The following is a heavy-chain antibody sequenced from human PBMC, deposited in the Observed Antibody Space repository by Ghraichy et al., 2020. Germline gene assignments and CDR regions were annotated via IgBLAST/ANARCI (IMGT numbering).Heavy chain of an antibody. CDR1: GFTFSTYN. J-gene: IGHJ3*02. Sequence: GGSLRLSCAASGFTFSTYNMNWVRQAPGKGLDWVSSISSGSSYIYYGDSVKGRFTISRDNAKNSLSLQMNSLRAEDTAVYYCARDGYFAFDMWGQGTMVTVSS. D-gene: IGHD3-22*01. CDR3: ARDGYFAFDM. CDR2: ISSGSSYI. V-gene: IGHV3-21*01.